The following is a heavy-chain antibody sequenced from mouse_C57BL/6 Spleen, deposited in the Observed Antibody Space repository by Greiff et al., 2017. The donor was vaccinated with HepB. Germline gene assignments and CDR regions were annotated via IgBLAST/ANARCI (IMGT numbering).Heavy chain of an antibody. V-gene: IGHV1-62-2*01. J-gene: IGHJ2*01. CDR1: GYTFTEYT. Sequence: VKLMESGAELVKPGASVKLSCKASGYTFTEYTIHWVKQRSGQGLEWIGWFYPGSGSIKYNEKFKDKATLTADKSSSTVYMELSRLTSEDSAVYFCARHALTRCYFDYWGQGTTLTVSS. CDR2: FYPGSGSI. CDR3: ARHALTRCYFDY. D-gene: IGHD4-1*01.